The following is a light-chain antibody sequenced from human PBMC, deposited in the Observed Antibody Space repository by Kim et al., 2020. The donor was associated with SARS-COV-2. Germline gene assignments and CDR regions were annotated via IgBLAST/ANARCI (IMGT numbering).Light chain of an antibody. CDR3: QQYSNRWT. CDR2: DAS. CDR1: QSISGG. J-gene: IGKJ1*01. V-gene: IGKV1-5*01. Sequence: DIQMTQSPSTLSASVGDKVTITCRASQSISGGVAWYQQKPGKAPKLLIYDASSLESGVPSRFSGSGSGTDFTLIVSSLQPDDFATYYGQQYSNRWTFGQGTKVEIK.